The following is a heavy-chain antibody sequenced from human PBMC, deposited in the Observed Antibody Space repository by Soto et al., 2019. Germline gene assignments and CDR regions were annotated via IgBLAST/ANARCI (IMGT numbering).Heavy chain of an antibody. CDR1: GFTFSSYA. CDR3: ARAPSGYYYYGMDV. Sequence: QVQLVESGGGVVQPGRSLRLSCAASGFTFSSYAMHWVRQAPGKGLEWVAVISYDGSNKYYADSVKGRFTISRDNSKNRVYLQMNSLRAEDTAVYYCARAPSGYYYYGMDVWGQGTTVTVSS. D-gene: IGHD6-19*01. J-gene: IGHJ6*02. CDR2: ISYDGSNK. V-gene: IGHV3-30-3*01.